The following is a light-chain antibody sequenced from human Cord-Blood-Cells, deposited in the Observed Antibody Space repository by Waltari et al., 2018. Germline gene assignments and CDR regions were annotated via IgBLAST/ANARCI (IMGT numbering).Light chain of an antibody. J-gene: IGKJ2*01. V-gene: IGKV1-27*01. Sequence: DIQMTQSPSSLSASVGDRVTITCRASQGISNYLAWYQQKPGKVPKLLSYAASTLQSGVPSRFSGSGSGTDFTLTISSLQPEDVATYYCQKYNSAPPNTFGQGTKLEIK. CDR3: QKYNSAPPNT. CDR1: QGISNY. CDR2: AAS.